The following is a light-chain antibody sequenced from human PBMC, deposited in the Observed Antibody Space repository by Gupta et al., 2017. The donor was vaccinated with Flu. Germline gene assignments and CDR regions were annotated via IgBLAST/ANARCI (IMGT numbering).Light chain of an antibody. V-gene: IGLV1-40*01. Sequence: QSVLTQPPSVSGAPGQRVTISCTGSSSNIGTVYDVHWYQHLPGTAPKLLIYGNNNRPSGVPDRFSGSKSGTSASLAITGLQAEEEADYYCQSYDSSLIGYVFGTGTKVTVL. J-gene: IGLJ1*01. CDR3: QSYDSSLIGYV. CDR1: SSNIGTVYD. CDR2: GNN.